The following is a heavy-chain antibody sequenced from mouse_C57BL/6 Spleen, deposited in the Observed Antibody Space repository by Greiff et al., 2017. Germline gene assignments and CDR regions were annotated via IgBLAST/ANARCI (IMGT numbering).Heavy chain of an antibody. CDR2: IDPENGDT. CDR3: TTGGREFAY. Sequence: EVQLQQSGAELVRPGASVKLSCTASGFNIKDDYMNWVKQRPEPGLEWIGWIDPENGDTEYASKFEGKATITADTSSNTAYLQLSSLTSEDTAGYYCTTGGREFAYWGQGTLVTVSA. V-gene: IGHV14-4*01. CDR1: GFNIKDDY. D-gene: IGHD1-1*01. J-gene: IGHJ3*01.